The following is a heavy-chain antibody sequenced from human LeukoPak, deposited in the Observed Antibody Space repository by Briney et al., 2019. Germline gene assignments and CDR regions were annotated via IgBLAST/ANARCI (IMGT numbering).Heavy chain of an antibody. CDR2: INWNGGSR. V-gene: IGHV3-20*04. J-gene: IGHJ4*02. D-gene: IGHD3-10*01. Sequence: GGSLRLSCAASGFSFDDYGMSWVRQAPGKGLEWVSRINWNGGSRGYAESVKGRFTISRDNAKNSLYLQMNSLRAEDTAVYYCASGVLLWFGESRDYWGQGTLVTVSS. CDR3: ASGVLLWFGESRDY. CDR1: GFSFDDYG.